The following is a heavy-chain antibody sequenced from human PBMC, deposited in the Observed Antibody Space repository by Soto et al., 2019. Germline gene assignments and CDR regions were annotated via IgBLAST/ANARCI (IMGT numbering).Heavy chain of an antibody. CDR1: GVSVGSATYY. J-gene: IGHJ3*02. V-gene: IGHV4-31*03. CDR2: GYYSHDT. D-gene: IGHD2-2*01. CDR3: ARTPSLFCASTSCHAFNI. Sequence: PSETLSLTCTASGVSVGSATYYWNWIRQHPVKDLEWIGFGYYSHDTSFNPYLQRRVSISVDTSNNQFHLKLASVTAANTVPYYFARTPSLFCASTSCHAFNIWGRGTMVTV.